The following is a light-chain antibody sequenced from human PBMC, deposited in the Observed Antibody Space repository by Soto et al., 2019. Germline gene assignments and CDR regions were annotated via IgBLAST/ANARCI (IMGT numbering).Light chain of an antibody. Sequence: DIQMTQSPSSQSASVGDRVTITCRASQSISSYLNWYQQKPGKAPKLLIYAASSLQSGVPSRFSGSGSGTDFTLPISSLQPEDFATYYCQQSYSTPRTFGQGTKVEIK. CDR2: AAS. V-gene: IGKV1-39*01. CDR3: QQSYSTPRT. CDR1: QSISSY. J-gene: IGKJ1*01.